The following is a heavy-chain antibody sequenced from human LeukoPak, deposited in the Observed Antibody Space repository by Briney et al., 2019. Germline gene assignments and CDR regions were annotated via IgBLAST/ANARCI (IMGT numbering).Heavy chain of an antibody. CDR1: GGSITGYY. Sequence: PSETLSLTCTVSGGSITGYYWSWIRQPPGRGLERIGYVHFSGTTSFNPSLKSRVTISVDTSKNQFSLRLSPVTAADTAVYYCAREQYLAYDVFGFWGQGTMVTVSS. J-gene: IGHJ3*01. V-gene: IGHV4-59*01. CDR2: VHFSGTT. D-gene: IGHD4-11*01. CDR3: AREQYLAYDVFGF.